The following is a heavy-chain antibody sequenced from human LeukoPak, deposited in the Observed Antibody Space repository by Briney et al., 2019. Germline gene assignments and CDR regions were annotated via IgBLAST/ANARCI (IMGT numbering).Heavy chain of an antibody. CDR2: ITASGGST. CDR1: GFTYS. Sequence: PGGSLRLSCAASGFTYSMSWVRQAPGKGLEGVSSITASGGSTYYTDSVKGRFTISRDNSKNTLYLQMNSLRPEDTALYYCAQSGLGELFGNWFDPWGQGTLVTVSS. D-gene: IGHD3-10*01. V-gene: IGHV3-23*01. J-gene: IGHJ5*02. CDR3: AQSGLGELFGNWFDP.